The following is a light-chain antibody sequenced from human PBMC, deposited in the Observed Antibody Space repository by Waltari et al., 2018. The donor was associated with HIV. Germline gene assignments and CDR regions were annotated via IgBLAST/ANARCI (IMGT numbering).Light chain of an antibody. V-gene: IGLV2-14*03. CDR2: DVT. CDR1: SSDIARFDY. J-gene: IGLJ2*01. CDR3: CSYSDSGTIL. Sequence: SALTQPASVSGSPGQSITISCLGASSDIARFDYVSWYQQHPDKAPKLILYDVTYRPSGVSGRFSGSRSGSMASLTISGLQPEDEADYFCCSYSDSGTILFGGGTRVTVL.